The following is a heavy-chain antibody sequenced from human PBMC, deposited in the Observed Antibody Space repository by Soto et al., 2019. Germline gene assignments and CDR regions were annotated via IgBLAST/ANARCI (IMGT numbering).Heavy chain of an antibody. CDR1: GFSLSTSGMC. J-gene: IGHJ6*03. Sequence: SGPTLVNPTQTLTLTCTFSGFSLSTSGMCVSWIRQPPGKALEWLARIDWDDDKYYSTSLKTRLTISKDTSKNQVVLTMTNMDPVDTATYYCARIREPAVGHDYYYYMDVWGKGTTVTVSS. CDR2: IDWDDDK. CDR3: ARIREPAVGHDYYYYMDV. D-gene: IGHD1-1*01. V-gene: IGHV2-70*11.